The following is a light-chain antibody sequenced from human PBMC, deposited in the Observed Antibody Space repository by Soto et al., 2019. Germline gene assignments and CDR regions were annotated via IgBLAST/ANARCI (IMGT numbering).Light chain of an antibody. J-gene: IGKJ1*01. CDR2: GAS. V-gene: IGKV3-20*01. CDR1: QNIINN. Sequence: IGMSQSPGTLSVSQGERATLSCRASQNIINNLAWYQQKPGQAPRLLIYGASNRATGIPDRFSGSGSGTDFTLTISRLEPEDFAVYYCQQYGSSGTFGQGTKVDI. CDR3: QQYGSSGT.